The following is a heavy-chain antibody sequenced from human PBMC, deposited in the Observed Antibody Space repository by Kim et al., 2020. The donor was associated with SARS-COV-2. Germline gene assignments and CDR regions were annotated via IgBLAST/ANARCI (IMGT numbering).Heavy chain of an antibody. CDR1: GGSFSGYY. D-gene: IGHD3-10*01. Sequence: SETLSLTCAVYGGSFSGYYWSWIRQPPGKGLEWIGEINHSGSTNYNPSLKSRVTISVDTSKNQFSLKLSSVTAADTAVYYCAREVPHSDYYGSGNQLGKNYYGMDVWGQGTTVTVSS. CDR3: AREVPHSDYYGSGNQLGKNYYGMDV. V-gene: IGHV4-34*01. CDR2: INHSGST. J-gene: IGHJ6*02.